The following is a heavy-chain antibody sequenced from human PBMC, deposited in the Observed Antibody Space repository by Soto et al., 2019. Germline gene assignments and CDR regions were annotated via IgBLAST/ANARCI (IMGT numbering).Heavy chain of an antibody. V-gene: IGHV4-34*01. Sequence: RSLTCAVYGGSFSGYYWSWIRQPPGKGLEWIGEINHSGSTNYNPSLKSRVTISVDTSKNQFSLKLSSVTAADTAVYYCARDQITMVRGVITYYYYYGMDVWGQGTTVTVSS. CDR1: GGSFSGYY. J-gene: IGHJ6*02. D-gene: IGHD3-10*01. CDR3: ARDQITMVRGVITYYYYYGMDV. CDR2: INHSGST.